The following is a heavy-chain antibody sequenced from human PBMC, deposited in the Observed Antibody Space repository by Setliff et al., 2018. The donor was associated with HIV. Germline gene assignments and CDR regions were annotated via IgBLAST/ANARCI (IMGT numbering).Heavy chain of an antibody. D-gene: IGHD4-17*01. J-gene: IGHJ4*02. Sequence: ETLSLTCTVSGGSISSYYWSWIRQPPGKGLEWIGYIYYNGNTNYNPSLKSRVTISVDTSKNQLSLKLSSVTAADTAVYYCAREIYGGNSRPFDYWGQGTLGTVS. V-gene: IGHV4-59*01. CDR3: AREIYGGNSRPFDY. CDR2: IYYNGNT. CDR1: GGSISSYY.